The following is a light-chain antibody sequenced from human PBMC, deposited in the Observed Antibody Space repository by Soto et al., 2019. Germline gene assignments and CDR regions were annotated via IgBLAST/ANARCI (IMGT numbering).Light chain of an antibody. CDR1: QSVSSSY. Sequence: EIVLTQSPGTLCLSPGERATLSCRASQSVSSSYLAWYQQKPGQAPRLLIYGASSRATGIPDRFSGSGSGTDFTLTISRLEPEDFAVYYCQQYSSSPLTFGGGTKVEIK. J-gene: IGKJ4*01. CDR2: GAS. V-gene: IGKV3-20*01. CDR3: QQYSSSPLT.